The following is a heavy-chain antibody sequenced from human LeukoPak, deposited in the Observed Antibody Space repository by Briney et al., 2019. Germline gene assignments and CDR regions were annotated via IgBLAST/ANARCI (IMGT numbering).Heavy chain of an antibody. CDR1: RYTFTGYY. CDR3: TRVSGATNNYNKLLDY. V-gene: IGHV1-2*02. D-gene: IGHD1-1*01. J-gene: IGHJ4*02. CDR2: IHPNSGDT. Sequence: GASVKVSCKASRYTFTGYYIHWVRQAPGQGLEWMGWIHPNSGDTNYAQKFQGRVTLTRDTSISTAYMELSRLSSDDTAVYYCTRVSGATNNYNKLLDYWGQGTLVIVSS.